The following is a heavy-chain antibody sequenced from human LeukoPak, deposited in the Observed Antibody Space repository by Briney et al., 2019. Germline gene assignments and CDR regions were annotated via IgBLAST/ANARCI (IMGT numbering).Heavy chain of an antibody. CDR3: ARDRAAFGVVQVGY. J-gene: IGHJ4*02. CDR2: INSDGTNT. D-gene: IGHD3-3*01. Sequence: QPGGSLRLSCAASTFTFSRYWMHWVRQAPGKGLVWVSRINSDGTNTYYADSVKGRFTISRDNTKNTPYLQMNSLRNEDTAVYYCARDRAAFGVVQVGYWGQGTLVTVSS. CDR1: TFTFSRYW. V-gene: IGHV3-74*01.